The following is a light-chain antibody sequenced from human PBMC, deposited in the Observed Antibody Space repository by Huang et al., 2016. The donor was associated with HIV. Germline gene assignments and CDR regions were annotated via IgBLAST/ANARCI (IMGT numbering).Light chain of an antibody. CDR2: GTS. CDR1: QSLSPTY. CDR3: QQYVRSPWT. V-gene: IGKV3-20*01. Sequence: EIVLTQSPGTLSLSPGERAALSCRASQSLSPTYLAWYQQRPGQGPRLLIYGTSTRATGIPDRVSGSGSGTDFTLTISRLEPEDFAMYYCQQYVRSPWTFGQGTKVEIK. J-gene: IGKJ1*01.